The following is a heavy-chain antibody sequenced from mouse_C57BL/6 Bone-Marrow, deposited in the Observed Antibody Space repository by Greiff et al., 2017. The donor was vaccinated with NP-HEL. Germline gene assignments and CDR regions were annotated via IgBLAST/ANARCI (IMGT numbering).Heavy chain of an antibody. CDR2: INPSSGYT. J-gene: IGHJ2*01. CDR1: GYTFTSYT. Sequence: VQLKESGAELARPGASVKMSCKASGYTFTSYTMHWVKQRPGQGLEWIGYINPSSGYTKYNQKFKDKATLTADKSSSTAYMHLSSLTSEDSAVYYCARILRRDFDYWGQGTTLTVSS. V-gene: IGHV1-4*01. D-gene: IGHD1-1*01. CDR3: ARILRRDFDY.